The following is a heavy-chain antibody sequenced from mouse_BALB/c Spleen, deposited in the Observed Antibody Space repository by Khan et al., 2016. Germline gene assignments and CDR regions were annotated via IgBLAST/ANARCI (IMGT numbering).Heavy chain of an antibody. CDR3: TNRYEAWFTY. V-gene: IGHV1-15*01. Sequence: VQLKESGADLVRPGASVKLSCKALGYTFTDYEMHWVKQTPVHGLEWIGGIHPGSGGTAYNQKFKGTATLTDDKSSSTAYMELSSLTSADTAVYYCTNRYEAWFTYWGQGTLVTVSA. CDR1: GYTFTDYE. J-gene: IGHJ3*01. D-gene: IGHD2-14*01. CDR2: IHPGSGGT.